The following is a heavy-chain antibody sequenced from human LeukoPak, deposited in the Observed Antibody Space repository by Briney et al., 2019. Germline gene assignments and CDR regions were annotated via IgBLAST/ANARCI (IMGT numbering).Heavy chain of an antibody. D-gene: IGHD5-12*01. J-gene: IGHJ4*02. CDR3: ARDPWSGYDYLTPFDY. CDR2: INPRGGST. Sequence: ASVKVSCKASGYTFTSYYMHWMRQAPGQGPEWMGIINPRGGSTDYSQKFQDRVTMSSDTSTSTVYMELSSLRSEDTAVYFCARDPWSGYDYLTPFDYWGQGTLVTVSS. V-gene: IGHV1-46*01. CDR1: GYTFTSYY.